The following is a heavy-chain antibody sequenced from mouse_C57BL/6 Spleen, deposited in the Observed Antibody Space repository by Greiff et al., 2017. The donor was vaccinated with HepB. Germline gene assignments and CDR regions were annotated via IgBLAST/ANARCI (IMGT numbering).Heavy chain of an antibody. CDR3: AGYYGSSLWFAY. V-gene: IGHV1-81*01. CDR2: IYPRSGNT. Sequence: QVQLQQSGAELARPGASVKLSCKASGYTFTSYGISWVKQRTGQGLEWIGEIYPRSGNTYYNEKFKGKATLTADKSSSTAYMELRSLTSEDSAVYFCAGYYGSSLWFAYWGQGTLVTVSA. J-gene: IGHJ3*01. CDR1: GYTFTSYG. D-gene: IGHD1-1*01.